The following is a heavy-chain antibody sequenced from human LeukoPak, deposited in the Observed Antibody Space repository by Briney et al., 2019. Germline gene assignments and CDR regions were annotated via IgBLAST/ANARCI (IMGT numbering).Heavy chain of an antibody. CDR2: IPYNGNNE. V-gene: IGHV3-30*04. J-gene: IGHJ4*02. D-gene: IGHD3-3*01. CDR1: GFSFRSYA. CDR3: ARDSGLRFLEWLADY. Sequence: GGSLRLSCAASGFSFRSYAMHWVRQAPGKGLEWVAVIPYNGNNEYYADSAKGRFTISRDNSKNTLYLQMNSLRAEDTAVYYCARDSGLRFLEWLADYWGQGTLVTVSS.